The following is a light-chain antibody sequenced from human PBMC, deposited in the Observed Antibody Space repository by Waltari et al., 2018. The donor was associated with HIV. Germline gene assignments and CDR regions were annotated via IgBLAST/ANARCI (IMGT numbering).Light chain of an antibody. J-gene: IGLJ3*02. CDR2: KVN. Sequence: SGLTQPASVSGFPGQSLTIPCTGADSDFGFYNFVSWYPQHPGKVPKVILSKVNSRASGVSDRFSGSKSGNTASLTISGLRTEDEGVYFCASYTANDTVMFAGGTTVTVL. CDR1: DSDFGFYNF. CDR3: ASYTANDTVM. V-gene: IGLV2-14*01.